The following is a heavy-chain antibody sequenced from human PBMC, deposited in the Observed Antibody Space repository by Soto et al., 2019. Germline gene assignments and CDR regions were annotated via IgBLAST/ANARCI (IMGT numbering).Heavy chain of an antibody. CDR1: GFTFSDYY. J-gene: IGHJ6*03. CDR2: ISSSGSTI. V-gene: IGHV3-11*01. Sequence: GGSLRLSCAASGFTFSDYYMSWIRQAPGKGLEWVSYISSSGSTIYYADSVKGRFTISRDNSKNTLYLQMNSLRAEDTAVYYCARDSRYWSSTSCLSWVYLDGWGKGTTVTVSS. CDR3: ARDSRYWSSTSCLSWVYLDG. D-gene: IGHD2-2*01.